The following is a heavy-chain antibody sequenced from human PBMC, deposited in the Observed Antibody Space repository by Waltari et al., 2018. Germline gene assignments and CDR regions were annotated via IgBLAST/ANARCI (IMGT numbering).Heavy chain of an antibody. D-gene: IGHD7-27*01. CDR3: ARGNWAPFDY. Sequence: EGQLVESGGGWVQPGGSLRFSCAAAGLTFSSYWMTWVRQAPGKGLEWVAIIKQDGSEKHYVDSVKGRFTISRDNAKNSLYLQMNSLRVEDTAIYYCARGNWAPFDYWGQGTLVTVSS. J-gene: IGHJ4*02. CDR2: IKQDGSEK. V-gene: IGHV3-7*01. CDR1: GLTFSSYW.